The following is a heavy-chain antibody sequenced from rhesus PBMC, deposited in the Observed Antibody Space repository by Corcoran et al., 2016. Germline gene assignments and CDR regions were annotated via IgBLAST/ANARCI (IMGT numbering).Heavy chain of an antibody. J-gene: IGHJ4*01. V-gene: IGHV2-152*01. CDR1: GFSLTTSGMG. D-gene: IGHD4-35*01. CDR2: IYWDDDK. Sequence: QVTLKESGPALVKPTQTLTLTCTFSGFSLTTSGMGVGWIRQPPGKALGWLALIYWDDDKSYSTALKSRITSAKDTSKNQVVLTMTNMDPVDTATYDCARRTTVTLFDYWGQGVLVTVSS. CDR3: ARRTTVTLFDY.